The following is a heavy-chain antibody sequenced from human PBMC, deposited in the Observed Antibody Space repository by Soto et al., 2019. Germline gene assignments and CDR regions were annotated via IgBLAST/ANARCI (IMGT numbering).Heavy chain of an antibody. D-gene: IGHD2-15*01. CDR2: TYYRSKWYD. CDR1: GDSVSSTSAS. V-gene: IGHV6-1*01. Sequence: SQTLSLTCALSGDSVSSTSASWNWVRQSPSRGLEWLGRTYYRSKWYDDYAVSVKSRITINPDTSKNQFSLHLNSVTPEDTAVYYCARGAGRGYCSGNTCYSPYNYYGMDVWCQGTTVTVS. J-gene: IGHJ6*02. CDR3: ARGAGRGYCSGNTCYSPYNYYGMDV.